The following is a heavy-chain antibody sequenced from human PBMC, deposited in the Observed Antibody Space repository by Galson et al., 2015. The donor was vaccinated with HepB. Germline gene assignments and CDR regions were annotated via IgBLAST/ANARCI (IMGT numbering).Heavy chain of an antibody. CDR3: ARDGEDIVATTYYYYGMDV. CDR2: INAGNGNT. D-gene: IGHD5-12*01. J-gene: IGHJ6*02. Sequence: SVKVSCKASGYTFTSYAMHWVRQAPGQRLEWMGWINAGNGNTKYSQRFQGRVTITRDTSASTAYMELSSLRSEDTAVYYCARDGEDIVATTYYYYGMDVWGQGTTVTVSS. V-gene: IGHV1-3*01. CDR1: GYTFTSYA.